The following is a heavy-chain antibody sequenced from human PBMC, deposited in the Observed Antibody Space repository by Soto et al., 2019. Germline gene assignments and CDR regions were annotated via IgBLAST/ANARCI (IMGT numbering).Heavy chain of an antibody. V-gene: IGHV3-11*01. J-gene: IGHJ6*02. CDR3: ARVSWREKYGMDV. Sequence: QVQLVESGGGLVKPRGSLRLSCAASGFTFSDSYMSWIRQAPGKGLEWISYITFSGNTVYYADSLKGRFTISRDNAKNSLYLQMNRLRAEDTAVYYCARVSWREKYGMDVWGQGTTVIVSS. CDR1: GFTFSDSY. CDR2: ITFSGNTV.